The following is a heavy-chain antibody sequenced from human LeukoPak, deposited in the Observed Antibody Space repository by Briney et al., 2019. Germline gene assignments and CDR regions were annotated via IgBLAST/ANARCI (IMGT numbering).Heavy chain of an antibody. V-gene: IGHV3-30*02. CDR1: GFTVSSNY. J-gene: IGHJ6*03. Sequence: PGGSLRLSCAASGFTVSSNYMSWVRQAPGKGLEWVAFIRYDGSNKYYADSVKGRFTISRDNSKNTLYLQMNSLRAEDTAVYYCANVGSYSRLYYYYYMDVWGKGTTVTISS. CDR2: IRYDGSNK. D-gene: IGHD1-26*01. CDR3: ANVGSYSRLYYYYYMDV.